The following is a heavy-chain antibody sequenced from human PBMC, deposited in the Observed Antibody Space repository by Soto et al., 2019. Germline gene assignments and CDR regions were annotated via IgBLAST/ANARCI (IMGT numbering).Heavy chain of an antibody. CDR1: GFTFSSYA. CDR3: ARGTCRSGGSGYSTFYY. CDR2: ISGSGSST. Sequence: EVQLLESGGGLVQPGGSLTLSCAASGFTFSSYAMSWVRQAPGKGLEWVSVISGSGSSTYYADSVKGRFTISRDNSKSTRDLQMNSLRAEDTAVYYCARGTCRSGGSGYSTFYYWGQGSLVTVSS. D-gene: IGHD2-15*01. J-gene: IGHJ4*02. V-gene: IGHV3-23*01.